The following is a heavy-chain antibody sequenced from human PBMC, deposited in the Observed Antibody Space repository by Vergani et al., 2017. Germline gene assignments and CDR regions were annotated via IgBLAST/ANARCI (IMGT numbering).Heavy chain of an antibody. Sequence: EVQLVESGGGLVQPGGSLRLSCAASGFTFSSYSMNWVRQAPGKGLDWVSSISSSSSYIYYADSVKGRFTISRDSGENSLFLQMNSLRAEDTAIYYCARKKYYDSKDYYQVEPFDYWGQGTLVTVSS. V-gene: IGHV3-21*01. D-gene: IGHD3-22*01. CDR1: GFTFSSYS. J-gene: IGHJ4*02. CDR2: ISSSSSYI. CDR3: ARKKYYDSKDYYQVEPFDY.